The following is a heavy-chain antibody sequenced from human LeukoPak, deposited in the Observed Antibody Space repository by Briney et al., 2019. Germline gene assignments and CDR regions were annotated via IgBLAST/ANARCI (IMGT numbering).Heavy chain of an antibody. V-gene: IGHV1-69*05. D-gene: IGHD3-22*01. J-gene: IGHJ5*02. Sequence: ASVKVSCKASGGTFSSYAISWVRQAPGQGLEWMGGIIPIFGTANYAQKFQGRVTITTDESTSTAYMELSSLRSEDTAVYYCARSVYDSSGYPTPHGWFDPWGQGTLVTVSS. CDR1: GGTFSSYA. CDR2: IIPIFGTA. CDR3: ARSVYDSSGYPTPHGWFDP.